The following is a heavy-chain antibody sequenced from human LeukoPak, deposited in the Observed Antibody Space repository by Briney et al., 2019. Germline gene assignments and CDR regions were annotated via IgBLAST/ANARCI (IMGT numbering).Heavy chain of an antibody. CDR2: ISSSVNA. CDR1: GGSISSHF. J-gene: IGHJ5*02. D-gene: IGHD2-15*01. Sequence: SETLSLTCTVSGGSISSHFWSWLRQPPGKGLQWIGHISSSVNANYNSSLQSRVTISLDTSRNQFSLNLKSMTAADTAVYYCARFSSGCSGASCYLSSWGQGTLVTVSS. CDR3: ARFSSGCSGASCYLSS. V-gene: IGHV4-59*11.